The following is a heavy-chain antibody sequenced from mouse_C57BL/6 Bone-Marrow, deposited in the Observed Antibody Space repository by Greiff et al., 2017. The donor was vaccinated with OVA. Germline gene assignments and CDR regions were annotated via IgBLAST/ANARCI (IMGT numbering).Heavy chain of an antibody. D-gene: IGHD1-1*01. CDR2: IHPNSGST. J-gene: IGHJ3*01. CDR3: ARDYYGSSYAWFAY. CDR1: GYTFTSYW. Sequence: QVQLQQPGAELVKPGASVKLSCKASGYTFTSYWMHWVKQRPGQGLEWIGMIHPNSGSTNYNEKFKSKATLTVDKSSSTAYMQRSSLTSEDSAVYYCARDYYGSSYAWFAYWGQGTLVTVSA. V-gene: IGHV1-64*01.